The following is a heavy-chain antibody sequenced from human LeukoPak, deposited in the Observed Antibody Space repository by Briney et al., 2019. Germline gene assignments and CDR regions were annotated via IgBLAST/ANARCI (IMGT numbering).Heavy chain of an antibody. Sequence: ASLKVSCKASGYTFTDYYMHWVRQAPGQGLEWMGGINPNSGGTNYAQKFQGRVTMTRDTSISTAYMELSRLRADDTAVYYCARAPDSSGYYVYGYWGQGTLVTVSS. CDR2: INPNSGGT. D-gene: IGHD3-22*01. V-gene: IGHV1-2*02. CDR3: ARAPDSSGYYVYGY. CDR1: GYTFTDYY. J-gene: IGHJ4*02.